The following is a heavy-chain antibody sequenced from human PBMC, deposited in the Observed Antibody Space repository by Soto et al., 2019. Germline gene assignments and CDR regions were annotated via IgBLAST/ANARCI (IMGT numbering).Heavy chain of an antibody. Sequence: EVQLVESGGGLVKPGGSLRLSCAASGITFSSYSMNWVRQAPGKGLEWVSSISSTSSYIFYADSVKGRFTISRDNAKHSLYLQMNSLRAEDTAVYYCASVATIFTDLDYWGQGALVTVSS. CDR2: ISSTSSYI. J-gene: IGHJ4*02. V-gene: IGHV3-21*01. CDR1: GITFSSYS. CDR3: ASVATIFTDLDY. D-gene: IGHD3-9*01.